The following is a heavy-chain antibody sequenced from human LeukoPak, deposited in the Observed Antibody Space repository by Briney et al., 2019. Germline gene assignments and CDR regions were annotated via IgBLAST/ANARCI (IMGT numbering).Heavy chain of an antibody. Sequence: PGGSLRLSCAASGFTFDDYGMSWVRQAPGKGLEWVSGINWNGGSTGYADSVKGRFTISRDNAKNSLYLQMNSLRAEDTALYHCARMTSPAAIGDAFDIWGQGTMVTVSS. CDR2: INWNGGST. CDR1: GFTFDDYG. CDR3: ARMTSPAAIGDAFDI. D-gene: IGHD2-2*01. J-gene: IGHJ3*02. V-gene: IGHV3-20*01.